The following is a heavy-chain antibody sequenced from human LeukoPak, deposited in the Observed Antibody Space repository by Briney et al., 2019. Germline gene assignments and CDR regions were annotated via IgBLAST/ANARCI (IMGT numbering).Heavy chain of an antibody. V-gene: IGHV3-30-3*01. CDR3: ARSFGGCYPHFDY. J-gene: IGHJ4*02. D-gene: IGHD1-26*01. Sequence: QSGGSLRLSCAASGFIFSSYAMHWVRQAPGKGLEWVALISYDGFNKDYADSVKGRFTISRDNSKNTLFLQMNSLRPEDTAVYYCARSFGGCYPHFDYWGQGTLVTVSS. CDR2: ISYDGFNK. CDR1: GFIFSSYA.